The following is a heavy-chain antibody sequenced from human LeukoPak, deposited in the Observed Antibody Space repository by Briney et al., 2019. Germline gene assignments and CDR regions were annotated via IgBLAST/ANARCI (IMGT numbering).Heavy chain of an antibody. CDR2: IYTSGIT. J-gene: IGHJ5*02. CDR3: ASQYSNYANWFDA. V-gene: IGHV4-4*07. D-gene: IGHD4-11*01. CDR1: GGSINSYY. Sequence: SETMSLTSTVSGGSINSYYWSWVRQPAGKVLEWIGRIYTSGITNYNPSLKSRVTVSVDTSKNQFSLKLRFATDAATAVYSSASQYSNYANWFDACWEGLSSPTPQ.